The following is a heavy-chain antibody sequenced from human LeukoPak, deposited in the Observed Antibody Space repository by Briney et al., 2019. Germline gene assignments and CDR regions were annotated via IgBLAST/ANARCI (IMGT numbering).Heavy chain of an antibody. CDR2: IDPGDSDT. Sequence: GESLKISCQGSGYSFTTYWIGWVRQMPGKGLEWMGIIDPGDSDTRYSPSFQGQVTISADKSINTAYLQWSSLKASDTAMYYCARRSAVAPYYYMDVWGKGTTVTVSS. CDR3: ARRSAVAPYYYMDV. V-gene: IGHV5-51*01. CDR1: GYSFTTYW. J-gene: IGHJ6*03.